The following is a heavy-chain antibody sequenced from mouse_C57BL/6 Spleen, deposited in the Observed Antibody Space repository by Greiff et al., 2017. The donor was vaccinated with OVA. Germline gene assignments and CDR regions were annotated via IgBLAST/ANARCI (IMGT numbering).Heavy chain of an antibody. J-gene: IGHJ2*01. Sequence: EVQLVESGPGLVKPSQSLSLTCSVTGYSITSGYYWNWLRQFPGNKLEWMGYISYDGSNNYNPSLKNRISITRDTSKNQFFLKLNSVTTEDTATYCCARGRGAHDWGQGTTLTVSS. CDR3: ARGRGAHD. D-gene: IGHD3-1*01. CDR2: ISYDGSN. CDR1: GYSITSGYY. V-gene: IGHV3-6*01.